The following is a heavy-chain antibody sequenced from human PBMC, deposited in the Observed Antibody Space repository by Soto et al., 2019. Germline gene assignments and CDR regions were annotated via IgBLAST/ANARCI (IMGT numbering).Heavy chain of an antibody. D-gene: IGHD2-2*01. J-gene: IGHJ2*01. CDR2: IKSKTDGGTT. V-gene: IGHV3-15*01. CDR3: TTDPGEVVPAAMRWYFDL. Sequence: EVQLVESGGGLVKPGGSLRLSCAASGFTFSNAWMSWVRQAPGKGLEWVGRIKSKTDGGTTDYAAPVKGRFTISRDDSKNTLYLQMNSLKTEDTAVYYCTTDPGEVVPAAMRWYFDLWGRGTLVTVSS. CDR1: GFTFSNAW.